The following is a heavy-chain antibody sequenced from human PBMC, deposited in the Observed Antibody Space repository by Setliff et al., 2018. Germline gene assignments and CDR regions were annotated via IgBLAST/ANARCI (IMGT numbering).Heavy chain of an antibody. J-gene: IGHJ4*02. D-gene: IGHD6-13*01. CDR2: ISAYNGNT. CDR3: ARDAPYTNTWRYFDH. V-gene: IGHV1-18*01. Sequence: ASVKVSCKASGYTFTSYGISWVRQAPGQGLDWMGWISAYNGNTNYVQKLQGRVTMTTDTSTSTAYMELRSLRSDDTAVYYCARDAPYTNTWRYFDHWGQGTLVTVSS. CDR1: GYTFTSYG.